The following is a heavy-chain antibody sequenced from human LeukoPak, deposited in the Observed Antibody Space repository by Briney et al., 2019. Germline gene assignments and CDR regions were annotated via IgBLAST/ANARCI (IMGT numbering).Heavy chain of an antibody. V-gene: IGHV3-30-3*01. CDR2: ISYDGSNK. Sequence: SCKASGGTFSSYATSWVRQAPGKGLEWVAVISYDGSNKYYADSVKGRFTISRDNSKNTLYLQMNSLRAEDTAVYYCARGDYGKVPRPFDYWGQGTLATVSS. D-gene: IGHD4-17*01. CDR1: GGTFSSYA. CDR3: ARGDYGKVPRPFDY. J-gene: IGHJ4*02.